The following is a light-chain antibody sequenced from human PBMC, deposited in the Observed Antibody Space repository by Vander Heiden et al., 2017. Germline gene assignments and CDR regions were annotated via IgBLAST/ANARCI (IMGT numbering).Light chain of an antibody. V-gene: IGKV3-11*01. Sequence: IVSTPAPPARSFSPGGKSTLSCRASQSVSSSLAWYQQKPGQAPRLLIYDASNRETDVPARFSGSGSGTDFTLTISSLEPEDFAVYYCQECRTWPRTFGQGTKVEMK. CDR3: QECRTWPRT. CDR1: QSVSSS. CDR2: DAS. J-gene: IGKJ1*01.